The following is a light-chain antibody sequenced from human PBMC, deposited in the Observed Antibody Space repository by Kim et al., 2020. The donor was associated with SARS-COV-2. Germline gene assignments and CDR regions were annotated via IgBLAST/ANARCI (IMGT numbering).Light chain of an antibody. CDR1: NSDVGNYDY. CDR2: DVS. J-gene: IGLJ3*02. V-gene: IGLV2-14*03. Sequence: QSALTQPASVSGSPGQSITISCTGTNSDVGNYDYVSWYQQHPGKAPKLMIYDVSKRPSGVSDRFSGSKSGHTASLTVSGLQAEDEADYYCASYTSSTTVGVFGGGTQLTVL. CDR3: ASYTSSTTVGV.